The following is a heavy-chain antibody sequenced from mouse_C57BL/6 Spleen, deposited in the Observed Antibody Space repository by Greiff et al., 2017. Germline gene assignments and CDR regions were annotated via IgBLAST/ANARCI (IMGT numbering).Heavy chain of an antibody. V-gene: IGHV1-50*01. CDR2: IDPSDSYT. D-gene: IGHD3-1*01. J-gene: IGHJ1*03. CDR1: GYTFTSYW. Sequence: VQLQQPGAELVKPGASVKLSCKASGYTFTSYWMQWVKQRPGQGLEWIGEIDPSDSYTNYNQKFKGKATVTVDTSSSTASMQLSSLTSEDSAVYYCARTGGHEYFDVGGTGTTVTVSS. CDR3: ARTGGHEYFDV.